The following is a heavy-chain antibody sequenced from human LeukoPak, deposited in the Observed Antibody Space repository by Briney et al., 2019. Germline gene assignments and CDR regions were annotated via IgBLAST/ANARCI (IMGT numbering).Heavy chain of an antibody. D-gene: IGHD2-2*01. Sequence: GGSLRLSCAASGFTFDDYAMHWVRQAPGKGLEWVSGISWNSGSIGYADSVKGRFTISRDNAKNSLYLQMNSLRAEDTAVYYCARGKPYLGPLVVPAARGYYYMDVWGKGTTVTVSS. CDR2: ISWNSGSI. CDR1: GFTFDDYA. CDR3: ARGKPYLGPLVVPAARGYYYMDV. J-gene: IGHJ6*03. V-gene: IGHV3-9*01.